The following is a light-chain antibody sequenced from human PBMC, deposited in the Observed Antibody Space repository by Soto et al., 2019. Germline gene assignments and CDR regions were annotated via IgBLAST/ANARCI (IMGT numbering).Light chain of an antibody. Sequence: DIQTTQSPSTVSASVGDRVTITCRASQKINPWLAWHQQKPGKAPKVLIYKTSDLENGVPSRFSGSGSGTEFTLTITNLQPDDFATYYCQQYYSRETFGQGTKV. CDR2: KTS. CDR3: QQYYSRET. CDR1: QKINPW. V-gene: IGKV1-5*03. J-gene: IGKJ1*01.